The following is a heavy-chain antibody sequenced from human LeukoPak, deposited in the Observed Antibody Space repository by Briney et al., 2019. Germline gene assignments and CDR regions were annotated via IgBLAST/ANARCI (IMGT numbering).Heavy chain of an antibody. V-gene: IGHV3-30*04. D-gene: IGHD1-7*01. CDR3: AKVRVVFNWNYAYYFDY. CDR1: GFTFSSYA. CDR2: ISFDGSDK. J-gene: IGHJ4*02. Sequence: GGSLRLSCAASGFTFSSYAMHWVRQAPGKGLEWVAVISFDGSDKYYADSVKVRFTISRDNSKNTLYLQMNSLGPEDTAMYYCAKVRVVFNWNYAYYFDYWGQGTLVTVSS.